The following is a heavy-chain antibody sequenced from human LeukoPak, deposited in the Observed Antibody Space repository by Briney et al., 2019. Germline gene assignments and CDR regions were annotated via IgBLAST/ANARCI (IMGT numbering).Heavy chain of an antibody. CDR1: GGTFCSYA. CDR2: IIPIFGTA. J-gene: IGHJ4*02. D-gene: IGHD2-2*01. V-gene: IGHV1-69*05. Sequence: ASVKVSCKASGGTFCSYAISWVRQAPGQGLEWMGGIIPIFGTANYAQKFQGRVTITTDESTSTAYMELSSLRSEDTAVYYCARATGYCSSTSCPPDYWGQGTLVTVSS. CDR3: ARATGYCSSTSCPPDY.